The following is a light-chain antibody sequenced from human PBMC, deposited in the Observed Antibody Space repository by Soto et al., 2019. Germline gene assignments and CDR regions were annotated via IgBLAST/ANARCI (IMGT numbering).Light chain of an antibody. Sequence: EVVLTLSAGTLSLSPGERATLSCRASQSLANSFIAWYQQKPGQAPRLLIYGASSRATGLPDRFSGGGSGTDLTLTISRLEAEDFAVYYCQQYSSSPITFGQRTRLEIK. CDR3: QQYSSSPIT. CDR2: GAS. V-gene: IGKV3-20*01. CDR1: QSLANSF. J-gene: IGKJ5*01.